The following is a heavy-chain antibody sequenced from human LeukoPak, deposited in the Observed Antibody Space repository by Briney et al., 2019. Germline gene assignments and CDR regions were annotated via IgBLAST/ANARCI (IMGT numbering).Heavy chain of an antibody. J-gene: IGHJ4*02. CDR1: GFTVSSNY. Sequence: GGSLRLSCAASGFTVSSNYMSWVRQAPGKGLEWVSSISSSSSYIYYADSVKGRFTISRDNAKNSLYLQMNSLRAEDTAVYYCARDQWLFDYWGQGTLVTVSS. CDR3: ARDQWLFDY. D-gene: IGHD6-19*01. CDR2: ISSSSSYI. V-gene: IGHV3-21*01.